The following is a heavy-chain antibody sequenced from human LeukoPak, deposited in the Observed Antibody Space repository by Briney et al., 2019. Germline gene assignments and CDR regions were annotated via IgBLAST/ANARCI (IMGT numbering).Heavy chain of an antibody. J-gene: IGHJ4*02. CDR1: GYTFATYY. D-gene: IGHD3-9*01. CDR3: AKADGVFIAIGVDY. CDR2: IKPSGGST. Sequence: GASVKVSCEASGYTFATYYLHWVRQAPGQGLEWMGIIKPSGGSTSYAQKFQGRVTMTTDTSTSTVYMELSSLRSEDTAVYYCAKADGVFIAIGVDYWGQGTLVTVSS. V-gene: IGHV1-46*01.